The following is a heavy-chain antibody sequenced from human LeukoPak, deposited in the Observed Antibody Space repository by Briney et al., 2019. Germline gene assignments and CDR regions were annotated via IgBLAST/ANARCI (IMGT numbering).Heavy chain of an antibody. V-gene: IGHV4-4*07. CDR2: IYTSGST. Sequence: SETLSLTCTVSGGSISSYYWSWIRQPAGKGLEWIGRIYTSGSTNYNPSLKSRVTMSVDTSKNQFSLKLSSLTAADTAVYYCARSTVTPGYYYYYYMDVWGKGTTVTVSS. D-gene: IGHD4-11*01. CDR1: GGSISSYY. J-gene: IGHJ6*03. CDR3: ARSTVTPGYYYYYYMDV.